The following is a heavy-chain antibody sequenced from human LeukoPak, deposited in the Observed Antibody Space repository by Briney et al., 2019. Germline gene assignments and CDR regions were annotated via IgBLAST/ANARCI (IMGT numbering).Heavy chain of an antibody. CDR3: ARGRDSSGYSYYYYGMDV. CDR2: INHSGST. Sequence: SETLSLTCAVYGGSFSGYYWSWIRQPPGKGLERIGEINHSGSTNYNPSLKSRVTISVDTSKNQFSLKLSSVTAADTAVYYCARGRDSSGYSYYYYGMDVWGQGTTVTVSS. D-gene: IGHD3-22*01. J-gene: IGHJ6*02. CDR1: GGSFSGYY. V-gene: IGHV4-34*01.